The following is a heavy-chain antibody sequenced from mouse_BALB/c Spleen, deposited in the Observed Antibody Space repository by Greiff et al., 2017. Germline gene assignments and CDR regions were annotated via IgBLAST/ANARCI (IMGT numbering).Heavy chain of an antibody. CDR2: ISSGGSYT. Sequence: EVHLVESGGGLVKPGGSLKLSCAASGFTFSSYAMSWVRQSPEKRLEWVAEISSGGSYTYYPDTVTGRFTISRDNAKNTLYLEMSSLRSEDTAMYYCARHGNAMDYWGQGTLVTVSS. J-gene: IGHJ4*01. CDR3: ARHGNAMDY. V-gene: IGHV5-9-4*01. D-gene: IGHD2-1*01. CDR1: GFTFSSYA.